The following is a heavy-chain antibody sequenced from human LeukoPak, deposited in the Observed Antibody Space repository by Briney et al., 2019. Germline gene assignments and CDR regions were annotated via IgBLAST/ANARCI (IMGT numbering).Heavy chain of an antibody. CDR3: ARGGGLDV. CDR1: GFTFSSYA. D-gene: IGHD3-16*01. Sequence: PGGSLRLSCAASGFTFSSYAMHWVRQAPGKGLEWVASINHNGNVNYYVDSVKGRFTISRDNAKNSLYLQMSNLRAEDTAVYFCARGGGLDVWGQGATVTVSS. J-gene: IGHJ6*02. CDR2: INHNGNVN. V-gene: IGHV3-7*03.